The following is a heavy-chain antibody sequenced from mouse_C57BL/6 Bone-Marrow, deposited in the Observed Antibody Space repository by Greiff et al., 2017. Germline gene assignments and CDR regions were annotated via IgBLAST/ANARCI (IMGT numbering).Heavy chain of an antibody. CDR2: IYPRSGNT. J-gene: IGHJ3*01. CDR1: GYTFTSYG. Sequence: QVQLQQSGAELARPGASVKLSCKASGYTFTSYGISWVKQRTGQGLEWIGEIYPRSGNTYYNEKFKGKATLTADKYSSTAYMELRSLTSEDSAVYFCARRPWFAYWGQGTLVTVSA. CDR3: ARRPWFAY. V-gene: IGHV1-81*01.